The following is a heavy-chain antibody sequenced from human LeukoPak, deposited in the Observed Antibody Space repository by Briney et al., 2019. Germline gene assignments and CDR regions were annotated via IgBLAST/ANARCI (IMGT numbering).Heavy chain of an antibody. D-gene: IGHD6-19*01. J-gene: IGHJ4*02. CDR2: IYSGGST. V-gene: IGHV3-53*04. Sequence: GGSLRLSCAAPGFTVSSNYMSWVRQAPGKGLEWVSVIYSGGSTYYADSVKGRFTISRHNSKNTLYLQMNSLRAEDTAVYYCASAGYSSGWYPYYFDYWGQGTLVTVSS. CDR1: GFTVSSNY. CDR3: ASAGYSSGWYPYYFDY.